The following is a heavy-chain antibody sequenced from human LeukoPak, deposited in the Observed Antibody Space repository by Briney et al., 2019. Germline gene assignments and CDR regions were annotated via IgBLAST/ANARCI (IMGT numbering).Heavy chain of an antibody. D-gene: IGHD6-13*01. J-gene: IGHJ4*02. CDR1: GYTFTSYD. CDR2: MNPNSGNT. V-gene: IGHV1-8*01. CDR3: ARIWESAAAGPFDY. Sequence: ASVKVSCKASGYTFTSYDINWVRQATGQGLEWMGWMNPNSGNTGYAQKFQGRVTMTRNTSISTAYMELSSLRSEDTAVYYCARIWESAAAGPFDYWGQGTLVTVSS.